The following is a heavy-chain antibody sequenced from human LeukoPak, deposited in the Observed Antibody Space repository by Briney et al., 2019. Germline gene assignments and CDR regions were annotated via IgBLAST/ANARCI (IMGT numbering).Heavy chain of an antibody. CDR3: AELGITMIGGV. Sequence: GGSLRLSCAASGFTFSNYEMHWVRQAPGKGLEWVSYISRSGSTINYADSVKGRFTILRDNAKNSLYLQMNSLRAEDTAVYYCAELGITMIGGVWGKGTTVTISS. CDR2: ISRSGSTI. J-gene: IGHJ6*04. D-gene: IGHD3-10*02. CDR1: GFTFSNYE. V-gene: IGHV3-48*03.